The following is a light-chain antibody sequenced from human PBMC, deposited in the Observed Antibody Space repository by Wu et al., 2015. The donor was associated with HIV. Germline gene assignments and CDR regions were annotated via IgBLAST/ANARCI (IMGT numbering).Light chain of an antibody. CDR3: LQYYDWPPLT. Sequence: EIVLTQSPGTLSLSPGERATLSCRASQSIRSSYLAWYQQKPGQTPRLLIYDASTRATGIPARFSGSGSGTEFTLTITNMQSEDSAIYYCLQYYDWPPLTFGGGTKVEI. CDR2: DAS. V-gene: IGKV3-15*01. CDR1: QSIRSSY. J-gene: IGKJ4*01.